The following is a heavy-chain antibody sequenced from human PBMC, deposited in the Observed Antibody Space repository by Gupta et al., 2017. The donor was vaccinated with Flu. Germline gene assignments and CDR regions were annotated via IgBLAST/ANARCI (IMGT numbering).Heavy chain of an antibody. D-gene: IGHD1-1*01. Sequence: TNYNPSLKSRVTISVDTSKNQFSLKLSSVTAADTAVYYCARVQLERVFGLAIFDYWGQGTLVTVSS. J-gene: IGHJ4*02. V-gene: IGHV4-59*01. CDR2: T. CDR3: ARVQLERVFGLAIFDY.